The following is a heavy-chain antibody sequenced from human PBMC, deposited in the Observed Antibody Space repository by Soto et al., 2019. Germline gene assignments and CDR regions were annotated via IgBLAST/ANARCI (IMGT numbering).Heavy chain of an antibody. CDR3: AGSPARSIFDY. Sequence: SETLSLTCSVSGGSVTGGGYYWSWIRQLPGKGLEWIGYIYHTGSTFYNPSLKSRVTISLDTSKSQFSLKLTSVTAADTAMYYCAGSPARSIFDYWGQGSPVTVS. CDR2: IYHTGST. V-gene: IGHV4-31*03. J-gene: IGHJ4*02. CDR1: GGSVTGGGYY. D-gene: IGHD3-10*01.